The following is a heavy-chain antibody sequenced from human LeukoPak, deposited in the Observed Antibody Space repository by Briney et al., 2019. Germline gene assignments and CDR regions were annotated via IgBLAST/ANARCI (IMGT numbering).Heavy chain of an antibody. D-gene: IGHD1-14*01. J-gene: IGHJ3*02. CDR3: ARGNHDAFDI. Sequence: ASETVSCKASGYTFTGYYMHWVRQAPGQGLEWMGWINPNSGGTNYAQKFQGRVTMTRDTSISTAYMELSRLRSDDTAVYSCARGNHDAFDIWGQGTMVTVAS. CDR2: INPNSGGT. CDR1: GYTFTGYY. V-gene: IGHV1-2*02.